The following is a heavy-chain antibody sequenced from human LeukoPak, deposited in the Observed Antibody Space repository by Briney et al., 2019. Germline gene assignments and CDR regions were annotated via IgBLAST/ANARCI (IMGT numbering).Heavy chain of an antibody. J-gene: IGHJ4*02. Sequence: GGSLRLSCAASGFTFSSYAMSWVRQAPGKGLEWVSAISGSGGSTYYADSVKGRFTISRDNSKNTLYLQMNSLRAEDTAVYYSASDPFVADSSSSPFDYWGQGTLVTVSS. CDR2: ISGSGGST. CDR3: ASDPFVADSSSSPFDY. D-gene: IGHD6-6*01. V-gene: IGHV3-23*01. CDR1: GFTFSSYA.